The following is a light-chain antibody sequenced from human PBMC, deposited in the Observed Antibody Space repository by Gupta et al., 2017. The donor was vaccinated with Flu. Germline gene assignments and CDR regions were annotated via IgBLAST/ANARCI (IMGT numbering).Light chain of an antibody. CDR1: SSNIGSNT. Sequence: QSVLTQPPSASGTPGQRVTISWSGSSSNIGSNTVNWYQQLPGTAPKLIIYSNNQRPSGVPDRFSGSKSGTSASLAISGLQSEDEADYYCAAWDDSLNGYVFGTGTKVTVL. CDR3: AAWDDSLNGYV. J-gene: IGLJ1*01. CDR2: SNN. V-gene: IGLV1-44*01.